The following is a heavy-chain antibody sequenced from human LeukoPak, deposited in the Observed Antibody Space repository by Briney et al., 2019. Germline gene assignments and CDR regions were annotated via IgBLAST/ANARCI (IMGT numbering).Heavy chain of an antibody. CDR2: IAFDDTDR. Sequence: GGSLRLSCVASGFTFNTYSMHWVRQAPGKGLEWVAAIAFDDTDRYYIDSVKGRFTISRDDSKNTLYLQMNSLRAEDTAVYYCAKPTSDQYYFDYWGQGTLVTVSS. V-gene: IGHV3-30*04. D-gene: IGHD1-14*01. CDR1: GFTFNTYS. J-gene: IGHJ4*02. CDR3: AKPTSDQYYFDY.